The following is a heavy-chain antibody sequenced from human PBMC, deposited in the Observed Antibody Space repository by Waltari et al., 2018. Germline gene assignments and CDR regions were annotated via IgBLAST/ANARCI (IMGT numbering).Heavy chain of an antibody. D-gene: IGHD3-3*01. V-gene: IGHV3-11*01. CDR1: GFTFSDY. Sequence: QVQLVESGGGLVKPGGSLRLPCAASGFTFSDYMSWIRQAPGKGLEWVAYISNSGSSLYYTDSVKGRFTISRDNAKNSLYLQMNSLRAEDTAVYYCARGEERRFFDYYFMDVWGKGTTVTVSS. J-gene: IGHJ6*03. CDR2: ISNSGSSL. CDR3: ARGEERRFFDYYFMDV.